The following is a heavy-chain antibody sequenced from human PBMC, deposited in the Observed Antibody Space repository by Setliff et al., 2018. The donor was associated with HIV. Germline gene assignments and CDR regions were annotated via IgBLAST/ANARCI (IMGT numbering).Heavy chain of an antibody. CDR1: GGTFSSYA. J-gene: IGHJ6*02. CDR3: AREIGDYYGSSGYYPPTDYYYGMDV. D-gene: IGHD3-22*01. V-gene: IGHV1-18*01. CDR2: ISAYNGNT. Sequence: ASVKVSCKASGGTFSSYAISWVRQAPGQGLEWMGWISAYNGNTNYAQKLQGRVTVTTDTSTSTAYMELRSLRSDDTAVYYCAREIGDYYGSSGYYPPTDYYYGMDVWGQGTTVTVSS.